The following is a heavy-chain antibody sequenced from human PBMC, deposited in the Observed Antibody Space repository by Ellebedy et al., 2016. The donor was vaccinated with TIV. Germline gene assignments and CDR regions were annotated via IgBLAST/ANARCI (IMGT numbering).Heavy chain of an antibody. V-gene: IGHV3-23*01. CDR1: GFTFTSYA. CDR2: IGGSGVTT. CDR3: VKTTLAGNFDS. Sequence: GESLKISCAASGFTFTSYAMRWVRQAPGKGLEWVSSIGGSGVTTFYGDSVKGRFTISRDNSKDAVYLQMNSLRAEDTAIYYCVKTTLAGNFDSWGQGTLVTVSS. J-gene: IGHJ4*02. D-gene: IGHD3-10*01.